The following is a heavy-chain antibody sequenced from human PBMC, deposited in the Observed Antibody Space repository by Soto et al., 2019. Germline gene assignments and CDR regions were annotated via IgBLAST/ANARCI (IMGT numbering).Heavy chain of an antibody. V-gene: IGHV3-30-3*01. Sequence: GGSLRLSCAASGFTFSSYAMHWVRQAPGKGLEWVAVISYDGSNKYYADSVKGRFTISRDNSKNTLYLQMNSLRAEDTAVYYCARATIVIMVYATSGMDVWGQGNTVTVSS. D-gene: IGHD2-8*01. J-gene: IGHJ6*02. CDR1: GFTFSSYA. CDR3: ARATIVIMVYATSGMDV. CDR2: ISYDGSNK.